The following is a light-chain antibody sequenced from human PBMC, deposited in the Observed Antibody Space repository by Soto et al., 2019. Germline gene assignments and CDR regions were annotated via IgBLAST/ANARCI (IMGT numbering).Light chain of an antibody. J-gene: IGLJ2*01. CDR2: EVS. V-gene: IGLV2-14*01. Sequence: QSVLTQPASVSGSPGQSITISCTGTSSDIGGYKYVSWYQQHPGKAPKLMIYEVSNRPSGVSYRFSGSKSGNTASLTISGLQAEDEADYYCNSYTSSSTLAFGGGTKLTVL. CDR1: SSDIGGYKY. CDR3: NSYTSSSTLA.